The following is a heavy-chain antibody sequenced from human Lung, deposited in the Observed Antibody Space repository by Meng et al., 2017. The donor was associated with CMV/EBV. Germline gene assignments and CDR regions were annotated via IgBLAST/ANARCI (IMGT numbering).Heavy chain of an antibody. J-gene: IGHJ6*02. CDR3: ARVRYSKGMGYYYVMDV. D-gene: IGHD3-16*02. Sequence: GGSLRLSCAASGFTFSSYWMSWVRQAPGKGLEWVANIKQDGSEKYYVDSVKGRFTISRDNAKNSLYLQMNSLRAEDTAVYYCARVRYSKGMGYYYVMDVLGRGTAVSVSS. CDR1: GFTFSSYW. CDR2: IKQDGSEK. V-gene: IGHV3-7*01.